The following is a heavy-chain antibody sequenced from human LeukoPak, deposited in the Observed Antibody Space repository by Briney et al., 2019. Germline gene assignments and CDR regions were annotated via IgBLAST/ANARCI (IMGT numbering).Heavy chain of an antibody. J-gene: IGHJ4*02. V-gene: IGHV3-23*01. CDR3: AKDSSRYDFWSGSTPY. Sequence: GGSLRLSCAASGFTFSSYAMSWVRQAPGKGLEWVSAISGSGGSTYYADSVKGRFTISRDNSKNTLYLQMNSLRAEDTAVYYCAKDSSRYDFWSGSTPYWGQGTLVTVSP. CDR2: ISGSGGST. D-gene: IGHD3-3*01. CDR1: GFTFSSYA.